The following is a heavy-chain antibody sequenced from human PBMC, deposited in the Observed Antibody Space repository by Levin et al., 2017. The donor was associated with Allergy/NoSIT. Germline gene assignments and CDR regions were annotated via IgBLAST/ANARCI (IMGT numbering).Heavy chain of an antibody. CDR1: GYTFTGYY. D-gene: IGHD6-19*01. Sequence: VASVKVSCKASGYTFTGYYMHWVRQAPGQGLEWMGWINPNSGGTNYAQKFQGRVTMTRDTSISTAYMELSRLRSDDTAVYYCARGGGVGVAVAGTPDYWGQGTLVTVSS. CDR3: ARGGGVGVAVAGTPDY. V-gene: IGHV1-2*02. CDR2: INPNSGGT. J-gene: IGHJ4*02.